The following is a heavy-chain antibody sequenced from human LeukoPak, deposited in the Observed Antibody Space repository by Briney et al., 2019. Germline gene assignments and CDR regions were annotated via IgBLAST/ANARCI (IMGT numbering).Heavy chain of an antibody. CDR2: ISTYNGDT. D-gene: IGHD5-12*01. CDR3: VRVRRYSGYNYFDAFDN. J-gene: IGHJ3*02. CDR1: GYTFTSFG. Sequence: ASVKVSCKASGYTFTSFGFSWVRQAPGQGLEWMGWISTYNGDTKYVQNFQDRLTMTTDTSASTAYMELRNLRSDDTAVYYCVRVRRYSGYNYFDAFDNWGQGTMVAVSS. V-gene: IGHV1-18*01.